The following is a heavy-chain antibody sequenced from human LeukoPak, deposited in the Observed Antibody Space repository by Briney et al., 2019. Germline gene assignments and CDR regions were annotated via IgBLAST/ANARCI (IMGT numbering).Heavy chain of an antibody. D-gene: IGHD3-10*01. CDR2: IYHSGST. J-gene: IGHJ4*02. CDR3: ARHRGVTVLDY. Sequence: PSETLSLTCAVSGGSISSGGYSWSWIRQPPGKGLEWIGYIYHSGSTYYNPSLKSRVTISVDTSKNQFSLKLSSVTAADTAVYYCARHRGVTVLDYWGQGTLVTVSS. CDR1: GGSISSGGYS. V-gene: IGHV4-30-2*03.